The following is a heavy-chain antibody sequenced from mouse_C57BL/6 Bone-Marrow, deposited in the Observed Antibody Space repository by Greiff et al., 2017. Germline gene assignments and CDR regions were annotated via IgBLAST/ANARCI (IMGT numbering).Heavy chain of an antibody. CDR1: GYTFTSYW. D-gene: IGHD1-1*01. V-gene: IGHV1-50*01. J-gene: IGHJ2*01. Sequence: QVQLQQPGAELVKPGASVKLSCKASGYTFTSYWMQWVKQRPGQGLEWIGEIDPSDSYTNYNQKFKGKATLTVDTSSSTAYMQLSSLTSEDSAVYYCAIYYGSSYDFDYWGQGTTLTVSS. CDR2: IDPSDSYT. CDR3: AIYYGSSYDFDY.